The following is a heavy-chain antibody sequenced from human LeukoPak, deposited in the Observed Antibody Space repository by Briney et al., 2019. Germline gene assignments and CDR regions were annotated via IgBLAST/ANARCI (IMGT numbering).Heavy chain of an antibody. CDR2: ISSSSSYI. D-gene: IGHD1-20*01. J-gene: IGHJ3*02. Sequence: GGSLRLSCAASGFTFSSYSMNWVRQAPGKGLEWVSSISSSSSYIYYADSVKGRFTISRDNAKNSLYLQMNSLRAEDTAVYYCARGPPPDNWNLSNWAFDIWGQGTMVTVSS. V-gene: IGHV3-21*01. CDR3: ARGPPPDNWNLSNWAFDI. CDR1: GFTFSSYS.